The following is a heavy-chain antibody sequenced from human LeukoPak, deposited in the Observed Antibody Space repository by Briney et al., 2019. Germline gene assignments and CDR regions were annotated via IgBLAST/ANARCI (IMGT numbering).Heavy chain of an antibody. D-gene: IGHD4-23*01. J-gene: IGHJ6*02. V-gene: IGHV4-59*08. CDR2: IYYSGST. CDR1: GGSISSYY. Sequence: SETLSLTCTVSGGSISSYYWSWIRQPPGKGLEWIGYIYYSGSTNYNPSLKSRVTISVDTSKNQFSLKLSSVTAADTAVYYCARHFYGGKGYYGVDVWGQGTTVTVSS. CDR3: ARHFYGGKGYYGVDV.